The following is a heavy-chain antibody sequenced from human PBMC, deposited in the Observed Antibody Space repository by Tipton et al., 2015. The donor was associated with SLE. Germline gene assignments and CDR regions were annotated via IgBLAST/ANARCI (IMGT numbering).Heavy chain of an antibody. D-gene: IGHD5-18*01. CDR1: GGSFSGYY. CDR2: INHSGST. J-gene: IGHJ4*02. Sequence: GLVKPSETLSLTCAVYGGSFSGYYWSWIRQPPGKGLEWIGEINHSGSTNYNPSLKSRVTIPVDTSKNQFSLKLSSVTAADTAVYYCARRGVDTAMAYYFDYWGQGTLVTVSS. CDR3: ARRGVDTAMAYYFDY. V-gene: IGHV4-34*01.